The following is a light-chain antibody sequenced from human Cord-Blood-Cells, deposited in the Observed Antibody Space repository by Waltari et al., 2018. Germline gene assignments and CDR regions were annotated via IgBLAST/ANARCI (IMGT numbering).Light chain of an antibody. CDR2: LGS. V-gene: IGKV2-28*01. J-gene: IGKJ2*01. CDR3: MQALQTPYT. Sequence: DIVMTQSPLSLPVTPGEPASISCRSSQSLLHSNGYNYLDWYLQKAGQSPQLLIYLGSNRASWVPDRFSGSGSGTDFTLKISRVEADDVGVYYCMQALQTPYTFGQGTKLEIK. CDR1: QSLLHSNGYNY.